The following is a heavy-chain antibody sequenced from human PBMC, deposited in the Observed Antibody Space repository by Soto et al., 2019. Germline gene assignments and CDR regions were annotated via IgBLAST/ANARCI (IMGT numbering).Heavy chain of an antibody. V-gene: IGHV1-2*02. D-gene: IGHD5-12*01. CDR2: IGPESGAT. CDR1: GYTFTGHY. CDR3: GRGRSGQIVVFY. Sequence: ASVKVSCKASGYTFTGHYIHWVREAPEQGPEWMGEIGPESGATRYAQKFQGRVTMTRDMSITTVYMELNNLSPDDTAVYYCGRGRSGQIVVFYWGQGTPVTVSS. J-gene: IGHJ4*02.